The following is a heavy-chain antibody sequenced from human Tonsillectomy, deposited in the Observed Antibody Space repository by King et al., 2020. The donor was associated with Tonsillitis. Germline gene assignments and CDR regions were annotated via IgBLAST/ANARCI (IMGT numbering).Heavy chain of an antibody. V-gene: IGHV3-13*01. CDR3: ARAPVSSYYYYGMDV. Sequence: VQLVESGGGLVQPGGSLRLSCATSGFTFTSYDMHWVRQATGKGLEWVSAIGPAGDIYYSGSVKGRFTISRENAKNSLYLQMNSLRAGDTAVYYCARAPVSSYYYYGMDVWGQGTTVAVSS. CDR2: IGPAGDI. CDR1: GFTFTSYD. D-gene: IGHD6-19*01. J-gene: IGHJ6*02.